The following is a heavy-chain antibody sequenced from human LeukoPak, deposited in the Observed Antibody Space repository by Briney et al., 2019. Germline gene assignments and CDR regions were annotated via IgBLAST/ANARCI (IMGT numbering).Heavy chain of an antibody. Sequence: ASVKVSCKASGYTFTGYYMHWVRQAPGQGLEWMGWINPNSGGTNYAQKFQGRVTMTRDTSISTAYMELSRLRSDDTAVYYCARWHGDSESSAGYRGQGTLVTVSS. CDR3: ARWHGDSESSAGY. J-gene: IGHJ4*02. D-gene: IGHD4-17*01. CDR1: GYTFTGYY. CDR2: INPNSGGT. V-gene: IGHV1-2*02.